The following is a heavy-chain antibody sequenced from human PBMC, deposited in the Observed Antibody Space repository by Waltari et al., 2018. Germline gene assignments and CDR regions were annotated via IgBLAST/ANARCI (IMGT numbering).Heavy chain of an antibody. CDR1: GFTFSSYS. V-gene: IGHV3-21*01. Sequence: EVQLVESGGGLVKPGGSLRLSCAASGFTFSSYSMNWVRQAPGKGLEWVSSISSSSSYIYYADSVKGRFTISRDNAKNSLYLQMNSLRAEDTAVYYCARGIFFRDGYKARPNFGYWGQGTLVTVSS. CDR2: ISSSSSYI. D-gene: IGHD2-21*01. J-gene: IGHJ4*02. CDR3: ARGIFFRDGYKARPNFGY.